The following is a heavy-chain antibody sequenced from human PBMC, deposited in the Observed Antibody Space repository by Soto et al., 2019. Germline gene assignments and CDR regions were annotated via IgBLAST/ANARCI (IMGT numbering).Heavy chain of an antibody. CDR1: GFRFSSYT. CDR2: ISYDDGSNK. Sequence: QVQLVESGGGVVQPGRSLRLSCAASGFRFSSYTMHWVRRAPGKGLEWVAVISYDDGSNKDYADSVKGRFTISRDNSKNTLSLKMNSLRAEDTAVYYCARSIAVSGTPEFDYWGQGTLVTVSS. V-gene: IGHV3-30-3*01. CDR3: ARSIAVSGTPEFDY. J-gene: IGHJ4*02. D-gene: IGHD6-19*01.